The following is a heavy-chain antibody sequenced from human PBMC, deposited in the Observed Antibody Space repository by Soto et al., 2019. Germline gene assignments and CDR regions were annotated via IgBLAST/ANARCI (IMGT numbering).Heavy chain of an antibody. CDR3: ARGTIAVAGTRDV. CDR2: IYSGGST. D-gene: IGHD6-19*01. Sequence: GGSLRLSCAASGFTVSSNYMSWFRQAPGKGLEWVSVIYSGGSTYYADSVKGRFTISRDNSKNTLYLQMNSLRAEDTAVYYCARGTIAVAGTRDVWGQGTTVTVSS. J-gene: IGHJ6*02. CDR1: GFTVSSNY. V-gene: IGHV3-53*01.